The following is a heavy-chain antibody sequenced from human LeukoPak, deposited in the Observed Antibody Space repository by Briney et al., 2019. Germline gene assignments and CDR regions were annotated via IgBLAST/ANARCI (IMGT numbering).Heavy chain of an antibody. Sequence: GGPLRLSCAASGFTFSSYWMSWVRQAPGKGLEWVANIKQDGSEKYYVDSVKGRFTISRDNAKNSLYLQMNSLRAEDTAVYYCARVKGSSSRWFDPWGQGTLVTVSS. D-gene: IGHD6-6*01. CDR3: ARVKGSSSRWFDP. J-gene: IGHJ5*02. CDR1: GFTFSSYW. V-gene: IGHV3-7*05. CDR2: IKQDGSEK.